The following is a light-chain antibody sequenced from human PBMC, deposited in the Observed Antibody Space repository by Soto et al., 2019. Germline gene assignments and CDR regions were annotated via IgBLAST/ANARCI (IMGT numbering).Light chain of an antibody. CDR3: QQNYSTPYT. J-gene: IGKJ2*01. CDR2: AAS. Sequence: DIQMTQSPSSLSASVGDRVTITCRASQSISSYLNWYQQKPGKAPKLLIYAASSLQSGVPSRFSGSGSGTDFTLTISSLQPEDFATYYCQQNYSTPYTFGQGNKLEIK. CDR1: QSISSY. V-gene: IGKV1-39*01.